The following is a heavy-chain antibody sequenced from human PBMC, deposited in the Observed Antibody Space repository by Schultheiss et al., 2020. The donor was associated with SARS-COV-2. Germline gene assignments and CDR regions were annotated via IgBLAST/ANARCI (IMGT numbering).Heavy chain of an antibody. D-gene: IGHD1-26*01. CDR3: AKQWGWYFDL. V-gene: IGHV3-23*01. CDR2: ISASGGST. J-gene: IGHJ2*01. CDR1: GFTFTNYA. Sequence: GEPLKISCAASGFTFTNYAMSWVRQAPGKGLEWVSAISASGGSTYYADSVKGRFTISRDNSKNTLYLHMNSLRAEDTAVYYCAKQWGWYFDLWGRGTLVTVSS.